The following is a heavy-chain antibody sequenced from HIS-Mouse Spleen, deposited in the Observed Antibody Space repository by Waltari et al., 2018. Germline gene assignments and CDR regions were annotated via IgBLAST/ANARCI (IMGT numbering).Heavy chain of an antibody. CDR1: GFSLSTSGMC. V-gene: IGHV2-70*15. Sequence: QVTLRESGPALVKPTQTLTLTCTFSGFSLSTSGMCVSWIRQPPGKALEWLARIDWDDGTYYSTALKTRLTISKDTSKNQVVLTMTNMDPVDTATYYCARIAEGYSSGWYAFDYWGQGTLVTVSS. D-gene: IGHD6-19*01. J-gene: IGHJ4*02. CDR2: IDWDDGT. CDR3: ARIAEGYSSGWYAFDY.